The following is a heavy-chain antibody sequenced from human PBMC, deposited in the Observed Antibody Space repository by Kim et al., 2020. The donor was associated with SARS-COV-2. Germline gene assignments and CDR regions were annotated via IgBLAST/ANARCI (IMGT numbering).Heavy chain of an antibody. CDR2: ISWNSGSI. CDR1: GFTFDDYA. CDR3: AKLNYDSSGYSDY. J-gene: IGHJ4*02. V-gene: IGHV3-9*01. Sequence: GGSLRLSCAASGFTFDDYAMHWVRQAPGKGLEWVSGISWNSGSIGYADSVKGRFTISRDNAKNSLYLQMNSLRAEDTALYYCAKLNYDSSGYSDYWGQGT. D-gene: IGHD3-22*01.